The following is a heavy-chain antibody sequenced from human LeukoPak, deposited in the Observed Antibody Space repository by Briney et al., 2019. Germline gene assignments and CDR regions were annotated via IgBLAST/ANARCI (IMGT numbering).Heavy chain of an antibody. CDR3: ARDNYYDSSGYYLPFDY. J-gene: IGHJ4*02. Sequence: GSLRLSCAASGFTFSSYAMSWIRQPPGKGLEWIGSIYYSGSTYYNPSLKSRVTISVDTSKNQFSLKLSSVTAADTAVYYCARDNYYDSSGYYLPFDYWGQGTLVTVSS. D-gene: IGHD3-22*01. V-gene: IGHV4-39*07. CDR1: GFTFSSYA. CDR2: IYYSGST.